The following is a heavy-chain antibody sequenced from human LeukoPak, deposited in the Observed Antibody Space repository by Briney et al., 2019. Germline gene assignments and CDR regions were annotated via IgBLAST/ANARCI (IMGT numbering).Heavy chain of an antibody. CDR1: GFTFSNAW. CDR3: CNGRFGDLLFNSSYYYYGMDV. CDR2: IKSKTDGGTT. J-gene: IGHJ6*04. D-gene: IGHD3-10*01. V-gene: IGHV3-15*01. Sequence: PGGSLRLSCAASGFTFSNAWMSWVRQAPGKGLEWVGRIKSKTDGGTTDYAAPVKGRFTISRDDSKNTLYLQMNSLKTEDTAVYYCCNGRFGDLLFNSSYYYYGMDVWGRGTTVTVSS.